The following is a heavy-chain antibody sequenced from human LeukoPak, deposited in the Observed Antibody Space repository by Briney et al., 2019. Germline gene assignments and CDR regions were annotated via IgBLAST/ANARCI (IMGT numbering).Heavy chain of an antibody. CDR2: IYHSGST. CDR1: GYSISSCYY. Sequence: PSETLSLTCAVSGYSISSCYYWGWIRQPPGKGLEWIGSIYHSGSTYYNPSLKSRVTISVDTSENQFSLKLSSVTAADTAVYYCASRIAAAGTRKAYYYYGMDVWGKGTTVTVSS. D-gene: IGHD6-13*01. V-gene: IGHV4-38-2*01. CDR3: ASRIAAAGTRKAYYYYGMDV. J-gene: IGHJ6*04.